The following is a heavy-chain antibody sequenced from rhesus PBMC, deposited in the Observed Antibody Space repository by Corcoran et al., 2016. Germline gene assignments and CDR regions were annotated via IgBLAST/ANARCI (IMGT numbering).Heavy chain of an antibody. J-gene: IGHJ4*01. D-gene: IGHD6-25*01. CDR2: IRSGGRN. Sequence: QVQLQESGPGLVKPSATLSFTCAVSGYSISRGYYWGWIRQPPGKGLEWIGHIRSGGRNYLDPSLKSRVAISTDTSKAQFSLKLSSVTAADTAMYYCARASNSGSWNSYWGQGVLVTVSS. CDR3: ARASNSGSWNSY. CDR1: GYSISRGYY. V-gene: IGHV4S14*01.